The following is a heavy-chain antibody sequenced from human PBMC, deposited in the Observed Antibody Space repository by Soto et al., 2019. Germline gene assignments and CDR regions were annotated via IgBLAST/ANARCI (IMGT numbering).Heavy chain of an antibody. Sequence: PGGSLRLSCAASGFTFSSYWMSWVRQAPGKGLEWVANIKQDGSEKYYVDSVKGRFTISRDNAKNSLYLQMNSLRAEDTAVYYCASIFPRWGWYYYYYMDVWGKGTTVTVSS. V-gene: IGHV3-7*01. CDR1: GFTFSSYW. CDR2: IKQDGSEK. J-gene: IGHJ6*03. D-gene: IGHD3-9*01. CDR3: ASIFPRWGWYYYYYMDV.